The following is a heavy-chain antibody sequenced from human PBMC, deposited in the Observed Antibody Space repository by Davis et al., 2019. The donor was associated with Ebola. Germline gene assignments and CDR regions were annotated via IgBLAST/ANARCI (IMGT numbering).Heavy chain of an antibody. CDR2: IIPIFGTA. D-gene: IGHD3-22*01. CDR3: ARDRDYYDSSGYYHSGYYGMDV. J-gene: IGHJ6*04. CDR1: GYTFTSYD. V-gene: IGHV1-69*13. Sequence: SVKVSCKASGYTFTSYDIGWVRQAPGQGLEWMGGIIPIFGTANYAQKFQGRVTITADESTSTAYMELSSLRSEDTAVYYCARDRDYYDSSGYYHSGYYGMDVWGKGTTVTVSS.